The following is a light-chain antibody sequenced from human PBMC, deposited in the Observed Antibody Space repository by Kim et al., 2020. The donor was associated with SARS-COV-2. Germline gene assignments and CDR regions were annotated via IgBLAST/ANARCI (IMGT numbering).Light chain of an antibody. Sequence: QSVLTQPPSVSGTPGQRVTISCSGSSSNIGTNYVYWYQQLPGTAPKLLIYRNNQRPSGVPDRFSGSKSDTSASLAISGLRSEDEADYYCAAWDDSLSGWVFGGGTQLTVL. CDR3: AAWDDSLSGWV. CDR1: SSNIGTNY. V-gene: IGLV1-47*01. CDR2: RNN. J-gene: IGLJ3*02.